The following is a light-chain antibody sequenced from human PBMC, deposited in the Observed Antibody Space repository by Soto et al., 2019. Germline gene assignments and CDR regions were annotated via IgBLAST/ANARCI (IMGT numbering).Light chain of an antibody. CDR3: QQYFNGPIT. CDR2: DAS. CDR1: QSVTSTY. V-gene: IGKV3D-20*02. J-gene: IGKJ5*01. Sequence: EIVLTQSPGTLPLSPGERATLSCRASQSVTSTYLAWYQQKPGQAPRLLIYDASNRATGIPARFSGSGSGTEFTLTISSLQSEDFAVYYCQQYFNGPITFGQGTRLETK.